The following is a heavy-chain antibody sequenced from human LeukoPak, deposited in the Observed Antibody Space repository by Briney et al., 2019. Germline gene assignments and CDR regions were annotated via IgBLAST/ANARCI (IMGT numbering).Heavy chain of an antibody. CDR3: TRLLYYYDSTIYQRYFDY. D-gene: IGHD3-22*01. V-gene: IGHV3-23*01. CDR1: GFTFSSYA. CDR2: ISGSGGST. J-gene: IGHJ4*02. Sequence: GGSLRLSCAASGFTFSSYAMSWVRQAPGKGLEWVSAISGSGGSTYYADSVKGRFTISRDNSKNTLYLQMNSLRPEDTAVYYCTRLLYYYDSTIYQRYFDYWGQGTLVTVSS.